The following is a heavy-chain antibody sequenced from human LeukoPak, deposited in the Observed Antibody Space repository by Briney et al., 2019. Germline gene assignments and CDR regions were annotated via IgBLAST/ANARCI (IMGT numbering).Heavy chain of an antibody. V-gene: IGHV4-59*01. CDR3: ARTHSSSWIGNWFDP. D-gene: IGHD6-13*01. CDR1: GGSISSYY. J-gene: IGHJ5*02. CDR2: IYYSGST. Sequence: PLETLSLTCTVSGGSISSYYWSWIRQPPGKGLEWIRYIYYSGSTNYNPSLKSRVTISVDTSKNQFSLKLSSVTAADTAVYYCARTHSSSWIGNWFDPWGQGTLVTVSS.